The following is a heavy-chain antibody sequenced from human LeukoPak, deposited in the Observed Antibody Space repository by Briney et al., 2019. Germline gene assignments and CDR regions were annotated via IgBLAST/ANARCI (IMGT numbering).Heavy chain of an antibody. V-gene: IGHV1-2*02. CDR1: GYTFTGYY. Sequence: ASVKVSCKASGYTFTGYYMHWVRQAPGQGLEWMGWINPNSGGTNYAQKFQGRVTMTRDTSISTAYMELSRLRSDDTAVYYCARVRRDGYSHFDYWGQGTLVTVSS. CDR2: INPNSGGT. D-gene: IGHD5-24*01. CDR3: ARVRRDGYSHFDY. J-gene: IGHJ4*02.